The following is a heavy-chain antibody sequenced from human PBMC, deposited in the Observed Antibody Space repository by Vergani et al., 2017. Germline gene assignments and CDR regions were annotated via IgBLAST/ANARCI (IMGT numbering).Heavy chain of an antibody. CDR2: ISSSSSYI. J-gene: IGHJ4*02. CDR1: GFTFSSYS. Sequence: EVQLVESGGGLVKPGVSLRLSCAASGFTFSSYSMNWVRQAPRKGLEWVSSISSSSSYIYYADSGKGRFTISRDNAKNSLSLQMNSLRAEHTAVYYCARDEVVEWFGETKPNYFVYWGQGTLVTVSS. V-gene: IGHV3-21*01. D-gene: IGHD3-10*01. CDR3: ARDEVVEWFGETKPNYFVY.